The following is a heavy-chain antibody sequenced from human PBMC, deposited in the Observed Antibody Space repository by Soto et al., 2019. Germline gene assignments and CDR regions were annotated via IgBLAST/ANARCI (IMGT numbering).Heavy chain of an antibody. V-gene: IGHV4-30-2*01. J-gene: IGHJ4*02. CDR2: IFPSGTT. CDR3: ARSREFDY. CDR1: GGSLIGATYS. Sequence: SETLSLTCGVSGGSLIGATYSWNWIRQPPGKGLEWIGYIFPSGTTYYNPSLKSRVTISIDVSKNQFSLSLRSLTAADTAVYYCARSREFDYWSQGTLVTVSS.